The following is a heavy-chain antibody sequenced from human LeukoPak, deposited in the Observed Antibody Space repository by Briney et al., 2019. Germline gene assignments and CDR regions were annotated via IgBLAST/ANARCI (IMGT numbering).Heavy chain of an antibody. Sequence: SETLSLTCIVSGGSISSSIYYWAWVRQPPGKGLEWIGTVFYNGATQYSPSLRSRVTISIDTSTNQFSLKLSSVTAADTAVYYCARPNPYCSSTSCSFDYWGQGTLATVSS. CDR3: ARPNPYCSSTSCSFDY. V-gene: IGHV4-39*01. D-gene: IGHD2-2*01. J-gene: IGHJ4*02. CDR2: VFYNGAT. CDR1: GGSISSSIYY.